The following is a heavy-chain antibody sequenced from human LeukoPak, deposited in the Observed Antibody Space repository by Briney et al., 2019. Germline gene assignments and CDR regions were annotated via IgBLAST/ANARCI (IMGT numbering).Heavy chain of an antibody. Sequence: PGGSLRLSCAASGFTFSSYAMTWVRQAPGQGLEWVSAISASGGNTYYADSVKGLFTISRDNSKYTLYLQINSLRAEDTAVYYCAKDSTGVAATDYWGQGTLVTVSS. CDR2: ISASGGNT. CDR1: GFTFSSYA. V-gene: IGHV3-23*01. D-gene: IGHD6-19*01. J-gene: IGHJ4*02. CDR3: AKDSTGVAATDY.